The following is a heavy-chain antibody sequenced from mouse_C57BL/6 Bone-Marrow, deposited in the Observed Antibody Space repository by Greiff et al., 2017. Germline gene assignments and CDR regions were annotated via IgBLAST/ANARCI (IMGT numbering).Heavy chain of an antibody. Sequence: VQLQQSGAELVRPGASVKLSCTASGFNIKDDYMHWVKQRPEQGLEWIGWIDPENGDTEYASKFQGKGTITADTASNTAYLQLSSLTSEDTAVYYCTTGDYYGSSYDAMDYWGQGTSVTVSS. CDR2: IDPENGDT. D-gene: IGHD1-1*01. CDR3: TTGDYYGSSYDAMDY. CDR1: GFNIKDDY. V-gene: IGHV14-4*01. J-gene: IGHJ4*01.